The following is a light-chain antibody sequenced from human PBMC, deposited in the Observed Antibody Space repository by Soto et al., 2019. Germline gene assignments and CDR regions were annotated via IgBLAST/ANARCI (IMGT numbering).Light chain of an antibody. CDR3: SSYAGSNNVV. CDR1: SSDVGGYNY. V-gene: IGLV2-8*01. J-gene: IGLJ2*01. CDR2: EVS. Sequence: QSALTQPPSASGSPGPSVTISCTGTSSDVGGYNYVSLYQQHPGKAPKLMIYEVSKRPSGVPDRFSGSKSGYTASLTVSGIQAEDEADYYCSSYAGSNNVVFGGGTQLTVL.